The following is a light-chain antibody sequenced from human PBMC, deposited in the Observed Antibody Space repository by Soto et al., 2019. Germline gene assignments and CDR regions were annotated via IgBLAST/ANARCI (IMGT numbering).Light chain of an antibody. CDR1: QGIYIY. Sequence: DVQVTQSPASVSASVGDRVNISCRASQGIYIYLAWYQQKTGQAPKLLINGASSLQSGVPSRFSGSGSGTDFTLTISSLQPEDVATYYCQKYDSAPRTFXQGTKVDI. CDR3: QKYDSAPRT. V-gene: IGKV1-27*01. CDR2: GAS. J-gene: IGKJ1*01.